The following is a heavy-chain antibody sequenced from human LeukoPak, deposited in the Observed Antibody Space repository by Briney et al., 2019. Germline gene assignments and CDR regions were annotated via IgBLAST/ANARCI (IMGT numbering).Heavy chain of an antibody. D-gene: IGHD3-3*01. Sequence: SETLSLTCAVYGGSFSGYYWSWIRQPPGKGLEWIGEINHSGSTNYNPSLKSRVTISVDTSKNQFSLKLSSVTAADTAVYYCASSGRGYDFWRGYYTYYFDYWGQGTLVTVSS. J-gene: IGHJ4*02. V-gene: IGHV4-34*01. CDR3: ASSGRGYDFWRGYYTYYFDY. CDR1: GGSFSGYY. CDR2: INHSGST.